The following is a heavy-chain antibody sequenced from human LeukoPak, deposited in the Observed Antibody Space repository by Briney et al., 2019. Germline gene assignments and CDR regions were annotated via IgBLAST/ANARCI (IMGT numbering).Heavy chain of an antibody. CDR1: GFTFSSYS. CDR2: ISSSSSYI. Sequence: GGSLRLSCAASGFTFSSYSMNWVRQAPGKGLEWVSSISSSSSYIYYADSVKGRFTISRDNAKNSLYLQMNSQRAEDTAVYYCARVWEGIGGYCSGGSCYSIDYWGQGTLVTVSS. J-gene: IGHJ4*02. D-gene: IGHD2-15*01. CDR3: ARVWEGIGGYCSGGSCYSIDY. V-gene: IGHV3-21*01.